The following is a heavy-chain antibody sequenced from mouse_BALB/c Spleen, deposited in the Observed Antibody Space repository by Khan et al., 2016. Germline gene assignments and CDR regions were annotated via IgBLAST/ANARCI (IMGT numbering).Heavy chain of an antibody. CDR1: GYSITSDYA. V-gene: IGHV3-2*02. CDR2: ISYSGST. Sequence: EVQLQESGPGLVKPSQSLSLTCTVTGYSITSDYAWNWIRQFPGNKLEWMGYISYSGSTSFNPSLKSRISITRDTSKNQFFLQLNSVTTEDPATYAGARYWRGFYAMDYWGQGTSVTVSS. J-gene: IGHJ4*01. D-gene: IGHD4-1*01. CDR3: ARYWRGFYAMDY.